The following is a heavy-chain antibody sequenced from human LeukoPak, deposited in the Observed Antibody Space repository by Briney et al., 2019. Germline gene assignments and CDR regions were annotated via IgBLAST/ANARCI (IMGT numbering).Heavy chain of an antibody. V-gene: IGHV4-39*07. CDR3: ARGPLLVMRAYNWNYAYNWFDP. D-gene: IGHD1-7*01. CDR1: GGSISSSSYY. J-gene: IGHJ5*02. Sequence: SETLSLTCTVSGGSISSSSYYWGWIRQPPGKGLEWIGSIYYSGSTYYNPSLKSRVTISVDTSKNQFSLKLSSVTAADTAVYYCARGPLLVMRAYNWNYAYNWFDPWGQGTLVTVSS. CDR2: IYYSGST.